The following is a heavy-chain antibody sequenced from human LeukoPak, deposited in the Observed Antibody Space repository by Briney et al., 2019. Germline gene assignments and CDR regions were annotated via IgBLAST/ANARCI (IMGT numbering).Heavy chain of an antibody. CDR1: GFDLHTYE. J-gene: IGHJ5*02. Sequence: PGGSLRLSCAASGFDLHTYEMNWVRQAPGKGLEWIADITISGHTKNYADSVKGRFTISRDGARTSLYLQMNSLRVEDTGVYFCARGDPHADLWGQGTLVTVSS. CDR3: ARGDPHADL. CDR2: ITISGHTK. V-gene: IGHV3-48*03.